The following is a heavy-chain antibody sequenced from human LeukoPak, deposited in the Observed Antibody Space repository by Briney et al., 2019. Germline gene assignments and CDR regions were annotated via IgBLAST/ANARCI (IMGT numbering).Heavy chain of an antibody. CDR2: TRNKANSYTT. CDR3: ARASYYDSSGYLKDYFDY. CDR1: GFTFSDHY. Sequence: PGGSLRLSCAASGFTFSDHYIEWVRQAPGKGREWVGRTRNKANSYTTEYAASVKGRFTISRDDSKISLYLQMNSLKTEDTAVYYCARASYYDSSGYLKDYFDYWGQGTRVTVSS. V-gene: IGHV3-72*01. D-gene: IGHD3-22*01. J-gene: IGHJ4*02.